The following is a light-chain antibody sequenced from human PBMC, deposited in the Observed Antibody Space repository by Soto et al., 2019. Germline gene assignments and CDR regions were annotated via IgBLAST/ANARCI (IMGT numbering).Light chain of an antibody. CDR1: QSVSSN. Sequence: EIVMTQSPATLSVSPGERATLSCRASQSVSSNLAWYQQNPGQAPRLLIYGASTRATAIPARFSGSGSETEFTLTISSLQSEDFAVYYCQQYNSWPRTFGQGTKV. CDR3: QQYNSWPRT. CDR2: GAS. J-gene: IGKJ1*01. V-gene: IGKV3-15*01.